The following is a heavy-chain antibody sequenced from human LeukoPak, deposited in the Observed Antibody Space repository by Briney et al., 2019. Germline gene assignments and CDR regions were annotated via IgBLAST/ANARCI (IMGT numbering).Heavy chain of an antibody. V-gene: IGHV4-39*01. CDR2: IHYSGNT. D-gene: IGHD3-3*01. J-gene: IGHJ4*02. CDR3: ARLGAGPTYYDFWSGYSSFYFDY. Sequence: SETLSLTCTVSGGSTSSSNYYWGWIRQPPGKGLEWIGGIHYSGNTYYNPSLKSRVTISIDTSKNQFSLKLSSVTAADTAVYYCARLGAGPTYYDFWSGYSSFYFDYWGQGTLVTVSS. CDR1: GGSTSSSNYY.